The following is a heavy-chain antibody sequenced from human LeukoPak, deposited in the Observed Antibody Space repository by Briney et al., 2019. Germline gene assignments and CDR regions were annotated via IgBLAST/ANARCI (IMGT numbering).Heavy chain of an antibody. J-gene: IGHJ4*02. D-gene: IGHD3-3*01. CDR3: AKVRSRFFDY. CDR1: GFTFGSYA. Sequence: PGGSLRLSCAASGFTFGSYAMSWVRQAPGKGLEWVSTIHSSGGDTYYADSVKGRFTISRDSSKNTLYLQMNSLRAEDTALYYCAKVRSRFFDYWGQGTLVTVSS. V-gene: IGHV3-23*01. CDR2: IHSSGGDT.